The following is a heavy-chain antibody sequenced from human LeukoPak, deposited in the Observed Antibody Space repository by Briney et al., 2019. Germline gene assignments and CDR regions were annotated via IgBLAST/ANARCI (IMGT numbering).Heavy chain of an antibody. CDR3: ARARPSTSEGSDAFDI. CDR1: GYTFTSYD. D-gene: IGHD2-2*01. V-gene: IGHV1-8*01. Sequence: GASVKVSCKASGYTFTSYDINWVRQATGQGLEWMGWMNPNSGNTGYAQKFQGRVTMTRNTSISTAYMELSSLRSEDTAVYYCARARPSTSEGSDAFDIWGQGTMVTVSS. J-gene: IGHJ3*02. CDR2: MNPNSGNT.